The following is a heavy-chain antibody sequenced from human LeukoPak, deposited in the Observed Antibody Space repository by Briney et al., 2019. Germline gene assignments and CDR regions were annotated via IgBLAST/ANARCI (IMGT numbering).Heavy chain of an antibody. CDR2: INQDGREI. D-gene: IGHD3-16*02. CDR1: GFTFSSYW. V-gene: IGHV3-7*01. CDR3: ARDEATYYDYVWGSYRLDY. Sequence: GGSLRLSCAASGFTFSSYWMSWVRQAPGKGLEWVANINQDGREIYYVDSLKGRFTISRDNAKNSLYLQMNSLRAEDTAVYYCARDEATYYDYVWGSYRLDYWGQGTLVTVSS. J-gene: IGHJ4*02.